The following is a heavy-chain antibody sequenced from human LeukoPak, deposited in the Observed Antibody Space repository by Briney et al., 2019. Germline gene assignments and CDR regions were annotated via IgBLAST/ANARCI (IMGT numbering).Heavy chain of an antibody. V-gene: IGHV4-59*01. CDR1: GGSISSYY. D-gene: IGHD2-15*01. CDR3: ASLGCSGGSCYWFDP. J-gene: IGHJ5*02. CDR2: IYYSGST. Sequence: KPSETLSLTCTVSGGSISSYYWSWIRQPPGKGLGWIGYIYYSGSTNYNPSLKSRVTISVDTSKNQFSLKLSSVTAADTAVYYCASLGCSGGSCYWFDPWGQGTLVTVSS.